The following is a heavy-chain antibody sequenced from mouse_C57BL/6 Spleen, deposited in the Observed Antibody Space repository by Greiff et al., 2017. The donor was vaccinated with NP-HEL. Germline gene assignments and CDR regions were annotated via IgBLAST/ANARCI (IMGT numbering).Heavy chain of an antibody. CDR3: VRQGWDRYFDV. V-gene: IGHV10-1*01. Sequence: EVQVVESGGGLVQPKGSLKLSCAASGFSFNTYAMNWVRQAPGKGLEWVARIRSKSNNYATYYADSVKDRFTISRDDSESMLYLQMNNLKTEDTAMYYCVRQGWDRYFDVWGTGTTVTVSS. CDR2: IRSKSNNYAT. CDR1: GFSFNTYA. J-gene: IGHJ1*03. D-gene: IGHD4-1*01.